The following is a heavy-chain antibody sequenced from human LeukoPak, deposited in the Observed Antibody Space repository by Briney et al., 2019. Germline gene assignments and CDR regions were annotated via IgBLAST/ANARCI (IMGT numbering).Heavy chain of an antibody. CDR3: VRDSGQHRGYDWSH. D-gene: IGHD5-12*01. V-gene: IGHV4-39*07. J-gene: IGHJ4*02. CDR2: IYYDRGT. Sequence: PSETLSLTCSVSVGSITSNNYSWGWIRQPPGKGLEYIGSIYYDRGTYYSPSLKSRVTISPDTSQNQFSLKLTSVTAADTAVYYCVRDSGQHRGYDWSHWGQGTLVTVSS. CDR1: VGSITSNNYS.